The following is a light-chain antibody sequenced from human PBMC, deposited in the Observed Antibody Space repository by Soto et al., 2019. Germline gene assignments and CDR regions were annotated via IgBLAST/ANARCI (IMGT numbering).Light chain of an antibody. CDR2: AVN. CDR3: SSYTVSTTLVL. V-gene: IGLV2-14*01. J-gene: IGLJ3*02. Sequence: QSALTQPASVSGSPGQSITISCTGTSSDVGGYNFVSWYQQHPGKPPKLIIYAVNNRPSGVSDRFSASKSDNTASLTISGLQAEDEADYYCSSYTVSTTLVLFGGGTKVTVL. CDR1: SSDVGGYNF.